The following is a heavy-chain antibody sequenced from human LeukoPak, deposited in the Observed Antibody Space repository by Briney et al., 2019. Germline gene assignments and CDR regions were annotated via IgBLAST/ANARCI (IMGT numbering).Heavy chain of an antibody. D-gene: IGHD3-10*01. CDR3: ARAPGGRGPYYYGMDV. CDR2: FDPEDGET. Sequence: ASVKVSCKVSGYTLTELSMHWVRQAPGKGLEWMGGFDPEDGETIYAQKFQGRVTMTEDTSTDTAYMELSSLRSEDTAVYYCARAPGGRGPYYYGMDVWGQGTTVTVSS. V-gene: IGHV1-24*01. CDR1: GYTLTELS. J-gene: IGHJ6*02.